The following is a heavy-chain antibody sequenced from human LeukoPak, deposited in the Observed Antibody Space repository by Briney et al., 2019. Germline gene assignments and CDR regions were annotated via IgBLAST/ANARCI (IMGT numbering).Heavy chain of an antibody. CDR3: ARDPAAEGSYFDY. V-gene: IGHV4-61*01. Sequence: SETLSLTCTVSGGSISSSSYYWSWIRQPPGKGLEWIGYIYYSGSTNYNPSLKSRVTISVDTSKNQFSLKLSSVTAADTAVYYCARDPAAEGSYFDYWGQGTLVTVSS. CDR1: GGSISSSSYY. J-gene: IGHJ4*02. CDR2: IYYSGST. D-gene: IGHD3-10*01.